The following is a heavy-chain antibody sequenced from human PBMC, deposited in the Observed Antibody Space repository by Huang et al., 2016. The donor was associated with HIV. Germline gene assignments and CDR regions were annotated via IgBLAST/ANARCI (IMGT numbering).Heavy chain of an antibody. D-gene: IGHD3-10*01. V-gene: IGHV4-39*01. Sequence: QLQLQESGPGLVKPSETLSLTCTVSGGSIRSDNYYWGWIRQPPGKGLEWIGCSYYSGRPHYNPSLKSRVNITVDTSKNQFSLKMRSVTAADTAVYYCARLPGSITMIRGVITDPYWGQGTLVTVSS. CDR1: GGSIRSDNYY. CDR3: ARLPGSITMIRGVITDPY. CDR2: SYYSGRP. J-gene: IGHJ4*02.